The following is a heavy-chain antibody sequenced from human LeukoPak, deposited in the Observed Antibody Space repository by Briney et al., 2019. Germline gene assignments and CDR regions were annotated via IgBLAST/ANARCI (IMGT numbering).Heavy chain of an antibody. Sequence: GASVKVSCKASGYSFTGYYLHWVRQAPGQGLEWMGWISAYNGNTNYAQKLQGRVTMTTDTSTSTAYMELRSLRSDDTAVYYCARVPQGGATTVLVYYYYYYMDVWGKGTTVTVSS. D-gene: IGHD1-26*01. CDR3: ARVPQGGATTVLVYYYYYYMDV. V-gene: IGHV1-18*04. J-gene: IGHJ6*03. CDR2: ISAYNGNT. CDR1: GYSFTGYY.